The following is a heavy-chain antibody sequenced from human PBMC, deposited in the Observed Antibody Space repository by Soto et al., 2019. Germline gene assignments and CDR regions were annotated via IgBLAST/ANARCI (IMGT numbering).Heavy chain of an antibody. Sequence: QLQLQESGSGLVKPSQTLSLTCAVSGGSISSGGYSWSWIRQPPGKGLEWIGYIYHSGSTYYNPSLKSRVTISVDRSKNQCSLKLSSVTAADTAVYYCARTRYYDILTGYFPGYYYGMDVWGQGTTVTVTS. V-gene: IGHV4-30-2*01. CDR1: GGSISSGGYS. J-gene: IGHJ6*02. CDR3: ARTRYYDILTGYFPGYYYGMDV. CDR2: IYHSGST. D-gene: IGHD3-9*01.